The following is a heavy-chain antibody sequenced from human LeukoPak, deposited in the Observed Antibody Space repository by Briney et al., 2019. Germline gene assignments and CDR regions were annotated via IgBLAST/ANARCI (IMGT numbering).Heavy chain of an antibody. CDR2: IYYSGST. D-gene: IGHD3-9*01. Sequence: SETLSLTCTVSGGSVSSGSYYWSWIRQHPGKGLEWIGYIYYSGSTYYNPSLKSRVTISVDTSKNQFSLKLSSVTAADTAVYYCARVRYYDILTGYPFDYWGQGTLVTVSS. CDR3: ARVRYYDILTGYPFDY. J-gene: IGHJ4*02. V-gene: IGHV4-31*03. CDR1: GGSVSSGSYY.